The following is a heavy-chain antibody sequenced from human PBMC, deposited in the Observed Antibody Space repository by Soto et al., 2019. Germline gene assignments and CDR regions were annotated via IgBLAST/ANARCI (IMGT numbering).Heavy chain of an antibody. Sequence: PSETLSLTCTVSGGSISSDRYYWAWIRQPLGKGLEWIGSVFHSGSVLYTPSLKSRITISGDTSKNQFSLKLSSVTAADTAVYYCAIQDGGVVYWGQGTLVTVSS. CDR2: VFHSGSV. CDR3: AIQDGGVVY. D-gene: IGHD3-16*01. V-gene: IGHV4-39*01. J-gene: IGHJ4*02. CDR1: GGSISSDRYY.